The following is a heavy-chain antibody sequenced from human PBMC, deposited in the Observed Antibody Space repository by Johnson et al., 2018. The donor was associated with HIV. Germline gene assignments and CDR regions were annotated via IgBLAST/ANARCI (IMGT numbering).Heavy chain of an antibody. CDR3: AKVGATVITPRGEAFDI. CDR1: GFIFNNYG. J-gene: IGHJ3*02. V-gene: IGHV3-33*06. Sequence: QVQLVESGGIVVQPGRSLRLSCAASGFIFNNYGMHWVRQAPGKGLEWVAVIWFDGSNKYYADSVKGRFTISRDNSKNTLYLQMNSLRAEDTAVYYCAKVGATVITPRGEAFDIWGQGTMVTVSS. D-gene: IGHD4-23*01. CDR2: IWFDGSNK.